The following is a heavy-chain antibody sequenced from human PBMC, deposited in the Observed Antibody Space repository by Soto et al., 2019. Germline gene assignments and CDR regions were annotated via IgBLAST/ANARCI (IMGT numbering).Heavy chain of an antibody. CDR1: GGTFSSYA. J-gene: IGHJ4*02. CDR2: IIPIFGTA. D-gene: IGHD2-15*01. CDR3: ARDPGYCSGGSCYSVGY. V-gene: IGHV1-69*13. Sequence: SVKVSCKASGGTFSSYAISWVRQAPGQWHEWMGVIIPIFGTANYAQKFQGRVTITADESTSTAYMELSSLRSEDTVVYYCARDPGYCSGGSCYSVGYWGQGTLVSVSS.